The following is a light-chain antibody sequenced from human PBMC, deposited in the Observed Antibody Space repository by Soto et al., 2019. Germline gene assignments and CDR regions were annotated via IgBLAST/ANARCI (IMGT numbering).Light chain of an antibody. V-gene: IGLV2-14*01. CDR3: SSYTTSSSYV. J-gene: IGLJ1*01. CDR2: DVN. CDR1: SSDVGGYNY. Sequence: QSALTQPAAVSGPPGQSITISCTGTSSDVGGYNYVSWYQQHPGKAPKLMIYDVNNRPSGVSNRFSGSKSGNTASLTISGLQAEDEADYYCSSYTTSSSYVFGTGTKLTVL.